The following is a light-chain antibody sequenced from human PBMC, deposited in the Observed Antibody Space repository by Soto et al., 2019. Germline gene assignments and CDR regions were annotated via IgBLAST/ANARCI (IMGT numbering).Light chain of an antibody. Sequence: EIVMTQSPGTPSVSPGERATLSCRASQSVSSNLAWYQQKPGQAPRLLIYGASTRATGIPARFSGSGSETEFTLTISSLQSEDFAVYYCQQFYNWPRTFGQGTKVEIK. CDR1: QSVSSN. CDR2: GAS. V-gene: IGKV3-15*01. CDR3: QQFYNWPRT. J-gene: IGKJ1*01.